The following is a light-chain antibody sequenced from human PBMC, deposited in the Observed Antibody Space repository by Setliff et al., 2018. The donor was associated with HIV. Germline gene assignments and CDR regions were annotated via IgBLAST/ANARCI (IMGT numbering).Light chain of an antibody. CDR2: DVS. CDR1: SSDVGNYNY. CDR3: CSFTGRYTSKYV. J-gene: IGLJ1*01. V-gene: IGLV2-11*01. Sequence: QSALTQPRSVSGSPGLSVTISCTGTSSDVGNYNYVSWYQQHPGKAPKLIIFDVSKRPSGVPDRFSGSKSGNTASLTIPGLQDEDEADYYCCSFTGRYTSKYVFGTGTKVTVL.